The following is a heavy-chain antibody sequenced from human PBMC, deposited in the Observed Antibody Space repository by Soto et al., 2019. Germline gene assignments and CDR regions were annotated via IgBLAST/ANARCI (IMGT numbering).Heavy chain of an antibody. J-gene: IGHJ4*02. CDR3: ANWSWESVCRGGDRYFDY. CDR1: GFTFSSYG. D-gene: IGHD2-21*02. V-gene: IGHV3-30*18. CDR2: ISYDGSNK. Sequence: GESLKISCAASGFTFSSYGMHWVRQAPGKGLEWGAVISYDGSNKYYADSVKGRFTISRDNSKNTLYLQMNRLRAEDTAVYYCANWSWESVCRGGDRYFDYWGQGTLVTVSS.